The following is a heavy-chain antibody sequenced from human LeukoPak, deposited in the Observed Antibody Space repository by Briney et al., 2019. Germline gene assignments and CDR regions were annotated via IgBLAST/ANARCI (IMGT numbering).Heavy chain of an antibody. Sequence: GASVKVSCKPSGYTFINHYIHRVRQAPGQGLEWMGVIRPGDGSTSYAQNFQGRVSMTRDTSTSTAYMELRSLRSEDTAVYYCSRTANSWLDPWGQGTPVTVAS. J-gene: IGHJ5*02. V-gene: IGHV1-46*01. CDR1: GYTFINHY. CDR3: SRTANSWLDP. CDR2: IRPGDGST.